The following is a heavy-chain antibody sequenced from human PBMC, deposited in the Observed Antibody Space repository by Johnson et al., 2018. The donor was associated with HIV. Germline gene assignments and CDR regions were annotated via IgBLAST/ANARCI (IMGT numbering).Heavy chain of an antibody. CDR3: ARNRPVSYGYRGAFDF. V-gene: IGHV3-30*02. Sequence: QVQLLESGGGVVQPGGSLRLSCAASGFTFSSYGMHWVRQAPGQGLEWVAFIRYDGSNKYYADSVKGRFTISRDNSKNTLDLQMNSLRAEDTAVYYCARNRPVSYGYRGAFDFWGQGTMVTVST. J-gene: IGHJ3*01. CDR2: IRYDGSNK. D-gene: IGHD5-18*01. CDR1: GFTFSSYG.